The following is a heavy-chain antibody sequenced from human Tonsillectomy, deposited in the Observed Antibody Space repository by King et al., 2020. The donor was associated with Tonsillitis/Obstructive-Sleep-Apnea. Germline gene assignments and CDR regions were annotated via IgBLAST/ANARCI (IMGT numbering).Heavy chain of an antibody. CDR3: ASGDGIVVVIDYSFDH. CDR1: GFTFSNYA. D-gene: IGHD2-21*01. V-gene: IGHV3-30*04. CDR2: ISYDGSDK. J-gene: IGHJ4*02. Sequence: QLVQSGGGVVQPGRSLRISCAASGFTFSNYAIHWVRQAPGKGLEWVAVISYDGSDKYYADSVKGRFTISGDNSKNTPYLQMNSLRAQDTAVYYCASGDGIVVVIDYSFDHWGQGTLGTGSS.